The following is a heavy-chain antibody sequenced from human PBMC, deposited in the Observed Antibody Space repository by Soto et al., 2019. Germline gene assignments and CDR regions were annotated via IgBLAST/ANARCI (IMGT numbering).Heavy chain of an antibody. CDR3: ARLGGVIAASDFDY. CDR1: GGSISSYY. V-gene: IGHV4-59*04. D-gene: IGHD2-15*01. Sequence: SETQSLTCTVSGGSISSYYWSWIRQPPGKGLEWVGTIYYTGSTYYNPPLESRVTMSLQTSKNQFSLNLTSVTAADTAVYYCARLGGVIAASDFDYWGQGALVTVSS. CDR2: IYYTGST. J-gene: IGHJ4*02.